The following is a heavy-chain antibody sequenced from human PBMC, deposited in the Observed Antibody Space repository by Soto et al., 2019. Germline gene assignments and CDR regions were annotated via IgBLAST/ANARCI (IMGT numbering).Heavy chain of an antibody. CDR1: GGSISSYY. CDR3: ARHLGIYYYYYGMDV. CDR2: IYYSGGT. J-gene: IGHJ6*02. Sequence: SETLSLTCTVSGGSISSYYWSWIRQPPGKGLEWIGYIYYSGGTNYNPSLKSRVTISVDSSKNHFSLKLSSVTAADTAVYYCARHLGIYYYYYGMDVWGQGTTVTVSS. V-gene: IGHV4-59*08. D-gene: IGHD7-27*01.